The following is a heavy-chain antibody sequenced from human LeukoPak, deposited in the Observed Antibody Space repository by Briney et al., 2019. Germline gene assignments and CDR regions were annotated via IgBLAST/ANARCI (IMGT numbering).Heavy chain of an antibody. J-gene: IGHJ5*02. CDR3: AKGFYSSSWSNWFDP. V-gene: IGHV3-9*01. CDR2: ISWNSGSI. Sequence: PGGSLRLSCAASGFTFDDYAMHWVRQAPGKGLEWVSGISWNSGSIGYADSVKGRFTISRDNAKNSLYLQMNSLRAEDTALYYCAKGFYSSSWSNWFDPWGQGTLVTVSS. D-gene: IGHD6-13*01. CDR1: GFTFDDYA.